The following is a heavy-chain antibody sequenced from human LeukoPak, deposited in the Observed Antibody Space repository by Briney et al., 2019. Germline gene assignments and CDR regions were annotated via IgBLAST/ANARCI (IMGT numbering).Heavy chain of an antibody. D-gene: IGHD2-2*01. V-gene: IGHV3-23*01. CDR2: ISGSGGST. CDR3: AKGGARCSSTSCYRFNWFDP. CDR1: GFTFSSYA. Sequence: GGSLRLSCAASGFTFSSYAMSWVRQALGKGLEWVSAISGSGGSTYYADSVKGRFTISRDNSKNTLYLQMNSLRAEDTAVYYCAKGGARCSSTSCYRFNWFDPWGQGTLVTVSS. J-gene: IGHJ5*02.